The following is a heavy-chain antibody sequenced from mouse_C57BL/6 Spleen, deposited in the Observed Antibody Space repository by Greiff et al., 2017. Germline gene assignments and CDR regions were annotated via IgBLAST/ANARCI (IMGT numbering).Heavy chain of an antibody. Sequence: QVQLQQPGAELVMPGASVKLSCKASGYTFTSYWMHWVKQRPGQGLEWIGEIDPSDSYTNYNQKFKGKSTLTVDKSSSTAYMQLSSLTSEDSAVYYCARMVYDGGDYWGQGTTLTVSS. CDR2: IDPSDSYT. V-gene: IGHV1-69*01. CDR1: GYTFTSYW. CDR3: ARMVYDGGDY. D-gene: IGHD2-3*01. J-gene: IGHJ2*01.